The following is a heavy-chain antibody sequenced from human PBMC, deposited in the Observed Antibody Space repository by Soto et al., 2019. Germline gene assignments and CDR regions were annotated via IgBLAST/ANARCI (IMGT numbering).Heavy chain of an antibody. J-gene: IGHJ5*02. CDR1: GYTFTSYD. CDR2: VNPNSGNT. D-gene: IGHD2-15*01. V-gene: IGHV1-8*01. CDR3: ARGLSSYCSGGSCYSAWFDP. Sequence: QVQLVQSGAEVKKPGASVKVSCKASGYTFTSYDINWVRQATGQGLEWMGWVNPNSGNTGYAQKFQGRVTMTRNTSISTAYMELSSLRSEDTAVYYCARGLSSYCSGGSCYSAWFDPWGQGTLVTVSS.